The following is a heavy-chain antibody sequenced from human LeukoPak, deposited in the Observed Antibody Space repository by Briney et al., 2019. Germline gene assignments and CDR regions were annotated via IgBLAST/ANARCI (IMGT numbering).Heavy chain of an antibody. J-gene: IGHJ6*02. Sequence: GGSLRLSCAASGFTFRSYEMNWVRQAPGKGLEGVSYISSSGSTIYYADSVKGRFTISRDNAKNSLYLQMNSLRAEDTAVYYCARDLRYYYGMDVWGQGTTVTVSS. V-gene: IGHV3-48*03. CDR3: ARDLRYYYGMDV. CDR1: GFTFRSYE. CDR2: ISSSGSTI.